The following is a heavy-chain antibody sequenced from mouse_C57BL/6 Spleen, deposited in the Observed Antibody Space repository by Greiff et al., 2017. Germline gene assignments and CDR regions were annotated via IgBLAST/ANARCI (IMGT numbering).Heavy chain of an antibody. D-gene: IGHD1-1*01. Sequence: VQLQQSGPELVKPGASVKISCKASGYAFSSSWMNWVKQRPGKGLEWIGRLYPGDGDTNYNGKFKGKATLTADKSSSTAYMQLSSLTSEDSAVXFCAGSVVAPYAMDYWGQGTSVTVSS. J-gene: IGHJ4*01. CDR2: LYPGDGDT. V-gene: IGHV1-82*01. CDR3: AGSVVAPYAMDY. CDR1: GYAFSSSW.